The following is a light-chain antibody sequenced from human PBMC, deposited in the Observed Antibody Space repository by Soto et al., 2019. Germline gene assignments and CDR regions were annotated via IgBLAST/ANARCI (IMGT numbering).Light chain of an antibody. CDR3: SSSTSSSPPYV. V-gene: IGLV2-14*01. CDR1: SSDVGGYNY. CDR2: EVS. J-gene: IGLJ1*01. Sequence: QSALTQPASVSGSPGQSITISCTGTSSDVGGYNYVSWYQQHPGKAPKLMIYEVSNRPSGVSNRFSGSKSGNTASLTISGLQAEDEDDYYCSSSTSSSPPYVFGAGTTVTVL.